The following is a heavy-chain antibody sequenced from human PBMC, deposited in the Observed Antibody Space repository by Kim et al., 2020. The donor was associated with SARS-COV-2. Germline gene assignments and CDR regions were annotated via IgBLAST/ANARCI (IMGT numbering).Heavy chain of an antibody. CDR2: TYYRSKWYN. CDR1: GDSVSSNSAA. CDR3: ARNNEYCSGGSCYSDFDY. V-gene: IGHV6-1*01. Sequence: SQTLSLTCAISGDSVSSNSAAWNWIRQSPSRGLEWLGRTYYRSKWYNDYAVSVKSRITINPDTSKNQFSLQLNSVTPEDTAVYYCARNNEYCSGGSCYSDFDYWGQGTLVTVSS. D-gene: IGHD2-15*01. J-gene: IGHJ4*02.